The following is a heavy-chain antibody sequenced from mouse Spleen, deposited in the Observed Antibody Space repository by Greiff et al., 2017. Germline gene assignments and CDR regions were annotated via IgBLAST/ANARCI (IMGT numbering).Heavy chain of an antibody. V-gene: IGHV2-2*01. CDR1: GFSLTSYG. CDR3: ARGGYGNYIFFAY. CDR2: IWSGGST. D-gene: IGHD2-1*01. Sequence: VQLQQSGPGLVQPSQSLSITCTVSGFSLTSYGVHWVRQSPGKGLEWLGVIWSGGSTDYNAAFISRLSISKDNSKSQVFFKMNSLQADDTAIYYCARGGYGNYIFFAYWGQGTLVTVSA. J-gene: IGHJ3*01.